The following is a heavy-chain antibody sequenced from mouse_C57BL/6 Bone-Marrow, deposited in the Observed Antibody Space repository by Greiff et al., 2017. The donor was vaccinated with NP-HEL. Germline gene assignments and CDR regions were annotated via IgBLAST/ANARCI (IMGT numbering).Heavy chain of an antibody. CDR3: ANLWYWFAY. V-gene: IGHV2-5*01. Sequence: QVQLKESGPGLVEHSKSKDKKGNVSGFSLTSYGVHWVRQSPGKGLEWLGVIWRGGSTDYNAAFMSRLSITKDNSKSQVFFKMNSLQADDTAIYYCANLWYWFAYWGQGTLVTVSA. CDR2: IWRGGST. J-gene: IGHJ3*01. D-gene: IGHD2-1*01. CDR1: GFSLTSYG.